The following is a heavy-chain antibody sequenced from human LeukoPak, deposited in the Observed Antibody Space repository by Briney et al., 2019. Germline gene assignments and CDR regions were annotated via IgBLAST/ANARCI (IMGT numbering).Heavy chain of an antibody. CDR1: GFTFSSYS. V-gene: IGHV3-48*02. Sequence: GGSLRLSCAASGFTFSSYSMNWVRQAPGKGLEWVSHITASGTAMFYADSVKGRFTISRDNAMNSLYLQMNSLRDEDTAVYYCASSGSYRFDYWGQGTLVTVSS. CDR3: ASSGSYRFDY. J-gene: IGHJ4*02. CDR2: ITASGTAM. D-gene: IGHD1-26*01.